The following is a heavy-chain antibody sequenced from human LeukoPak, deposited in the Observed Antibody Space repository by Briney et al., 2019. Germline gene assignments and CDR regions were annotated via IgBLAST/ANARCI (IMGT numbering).Heavy chain of an antibody. Sequence: PSETLSLTCAVYGGSFSGYYWSWIRQPPGKGLEWIGEINHSGSTNYNPSLKSRVTISVDTSKNQFSLKLSSVTAADTAVYYCARAPNYYDSSGYLEFDYWGQGTLVTVSS. J-gene: IGHJ4*02. CDR1: GGSFSGYY. V-gene: IGHV4-34*01. CDR2: INHSGST. CDR3: ARAPNYYDSSGYLEFDY. D-gene: IGHD3-22*01.